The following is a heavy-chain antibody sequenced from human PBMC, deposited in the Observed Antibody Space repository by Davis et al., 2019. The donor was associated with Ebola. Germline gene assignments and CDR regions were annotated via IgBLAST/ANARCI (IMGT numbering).Heavy chain of an antibody. Sequence: ASVKVSCQASGYTFTGYYMHWVRQAPGQGLEWTGWINPNSGGTNYAQKFQGRVTITRDTSASTAYMELSSLRSEDTAVYYCARGQLWFGNWFDPWGQGTLVTVSS. CDR2: INPNSGGT. CDR3: ARGQLWFGNWFDP. D-gene: IGHD5-18*01. CDR1: GYTFTGYY. J-gene: IGHJ5*02. V-gene: IGHV1-2*02.